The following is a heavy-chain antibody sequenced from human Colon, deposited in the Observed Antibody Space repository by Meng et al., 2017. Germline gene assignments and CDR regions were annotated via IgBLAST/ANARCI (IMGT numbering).Heavy chain of an antibody. D-gene: IGHD1-26*01. CDR3: ARGRGSYSSIDF. Sequence: QVQLQESGPGLVKPSGTLSLTCTVSGASIIGLNWWTWVRQTPGKGLEWIGEIHHSGRTNSMPSLKSRVTLSLDKSKNQFSLSMTSVTAADTAVYYCARGRGSYSSIDFWGQGTLVTVSS. CDR1: GASIIGLNW. V-gene: IGHV4-4*02. CDR2: IHHSGRT. J-gene: IGHJ4*02.